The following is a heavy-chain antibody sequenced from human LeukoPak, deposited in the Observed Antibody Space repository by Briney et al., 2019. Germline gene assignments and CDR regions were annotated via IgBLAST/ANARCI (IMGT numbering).Heavy chain of an antibody. CDR3: ARLWRGYNLSVMDV. V-gene: IGHV5-10-1*01. J-gene: IGHJ6*02. Sequence: GESLKISCKGSGYSFTSYWISWVRQMPGKGLEWMGRIDPSDSYTNYSPSFQGHVTISADKSISTAYLQWSSLKASDTVMYYSARLWRGYNLSVMDVWGQGTTVTVSS. D-gene: IGHD5-24*01. CDR2: IDPSDSYT. CDR1: GYSFTSYW.